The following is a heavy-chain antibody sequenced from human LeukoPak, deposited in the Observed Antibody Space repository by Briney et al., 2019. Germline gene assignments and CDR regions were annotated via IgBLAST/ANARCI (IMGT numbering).Heavy chain of an antibody. D-gene: IGHD3-16*01. CDR1: VGSISSGGYY. J-gene: IGHJ3*02. CDR3: GRGGGGDAFDI. V-gene: IGHV4-30-2*01. Sequence: PSQTLSLTCTVSVGSISSGGYYWSWIRQPPGKGLGWIGYIYHSGSTYYNPSRKSRVTISVDRSKNHFSLKLSAVTGADMAVYYCGRGGGGDAFDIWGQGTMVTVSS. CDR2: IYHSGST.